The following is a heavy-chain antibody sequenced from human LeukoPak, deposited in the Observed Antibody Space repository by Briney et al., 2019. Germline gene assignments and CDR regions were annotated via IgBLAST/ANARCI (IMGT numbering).Heavy chain of an antibody. CDR2: ISSGSSYI. D-gene: IGHD3-10*01. CDR1: GFTFSTYS. J-gene: IGHJ4*02. CDR3: VTDLQGNY. V-gene: IGHV3-21*01. Sequence: GGSLRLSCAAYGFTFSTYSMNWVRQAPGKGLEWVSSISSGSSYIYYADSVKGRFTISRDNAKNSLYLQMNSLRADDTAVYYCVTDLQGNYWGQGTLVTVSS.